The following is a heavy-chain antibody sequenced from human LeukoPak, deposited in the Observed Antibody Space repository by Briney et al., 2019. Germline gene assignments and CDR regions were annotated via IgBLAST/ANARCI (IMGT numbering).Heavy chain of an antibody. CDR1: GYTFTSYA. V-gene: IGHV1-69*13. CDR3: ARGTMVRAGYYYMDV. CDR2: IIPIFGTA. J-gene: IGHJ6*03. D-gene: IGHD3-10*01. Sequence: SVKVSCKASGYTFTSYAISWVRQAPGQGLEWMGGIIPIFGTANYAQKFQGRVTITADESTSTAYMELSSLRSEDTAVYYCARGTMVRAGYYYMDVWGKGTTVTISS.